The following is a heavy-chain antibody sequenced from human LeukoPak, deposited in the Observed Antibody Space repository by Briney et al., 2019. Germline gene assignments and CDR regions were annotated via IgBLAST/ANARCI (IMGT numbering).Heavy chain of an antibody. CDR2: GGKSGENT. J-gene: IGHJ4*02. V-gene: IGHV3-23*01. CDR3: AKVMTGYYYDFDC. D-gene: IGHD3-22*01. Sequence: GGSLRLSCAASGFTFSSYAMHWVRQAPGKGLEWVSAGGKSGENTYYADSVKGRFTVSRDSSKNTLYLQMNSLRAEDTALYYCAKVMTGYYYDFDCWGQGALVTVSS. CDR1: GFTFSSYA.